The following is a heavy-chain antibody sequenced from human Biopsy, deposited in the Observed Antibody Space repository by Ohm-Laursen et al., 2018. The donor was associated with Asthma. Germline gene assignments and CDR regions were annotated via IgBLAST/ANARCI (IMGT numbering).Heavy chain of an antibody. CDR3: ASDFPKDYVRYNFQF. CDR2: HDHEEGGT. D-gene: IGHD4-17*01. V-gene: IGHV1-24*01. CDR1: GYSLTDLS. Sequence: AASVTVSCTISGYSLTDLSMHWVRQAPGQGLEWMGGHDHEEGGTVNARRFQGRVTMTEDTSTDTAYMELSSLSSDDTAVYYCASDFPKDYVRYNFQFWGQGTLVTVSS. J-gene: IGHJ4*02.